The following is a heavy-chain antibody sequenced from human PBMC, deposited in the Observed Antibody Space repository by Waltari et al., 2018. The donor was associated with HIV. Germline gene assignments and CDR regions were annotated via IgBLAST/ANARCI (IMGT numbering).Heavy chain of an antibody. CDR1: GFPFSVYT. Sequence: EVLLVESGGGLVKPGGSLRLSCAASGFPFSVYTMSWVRQAPGKGLEWVSSISMGSNYVFYADSLKGRFTISRDNTKNSLFLQMNSLSAEDTAIYYCARDDEAVAGPLDYWGQGSLVTVSS. CDR2: ISMGSNYV. J-gene: IGHJ4*02. D-gene: IGHD6-13*01. V-gene: IGHV3-21*01. CDR3: ARDDEAVAGPLDY.